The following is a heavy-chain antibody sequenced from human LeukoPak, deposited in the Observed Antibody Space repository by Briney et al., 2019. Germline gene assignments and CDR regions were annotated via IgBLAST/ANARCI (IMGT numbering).Heavy chain of an antibody. CDR2: IYYSGST. J-gene: IGHJ3*02. CDR3: ARRLRWLQLDAFDI. D-gene: IGHD5-24*01. V-gene: IGHV4-61*01. Sequence: PSETLSLTCTVSGGSISSGSYYWSWIRQPPGKGLEWIGYIYYSGSTNYNPSLKSRVTISVDTSKNQFSLKLSSVTAADTAVYYCARRLRWLQLDAFDIWGQGTMVTVSS. CDR1: GGSISSGSYY.